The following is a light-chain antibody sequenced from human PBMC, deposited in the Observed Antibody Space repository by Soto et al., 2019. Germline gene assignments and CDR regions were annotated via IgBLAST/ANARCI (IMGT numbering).Light chain of an antibody. CDR2: ANI. Sequence: QSVLTTPPSVSGAPGQRVTISCTGSSSNIGASFDVHWYQQRPGCAPKLLILANINLPSALPDRFSGSKSGTSASLAITGLQGEDEGDYYCQSYDNSLSARYVFGTGTKVTVL. V-gene: IGLV1-40*01. J-gene: IGLJ1*01. CDR1: SSNIGASFD. CDR3: QSYDNSLSARYV.